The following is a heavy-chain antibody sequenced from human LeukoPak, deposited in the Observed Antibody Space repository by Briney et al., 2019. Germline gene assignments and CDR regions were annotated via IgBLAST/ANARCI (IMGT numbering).Heavy chain of an antibody. CDR3: ARRLYSSGWSYWFDP. J-gene: IGHJ5*02. V-gene: IGHV4-30-4*01. CDR1: GGSISSDNYY. CDR2: IYYNGAT. D-gene: IGHD6-19*01. Sequence: PSQTLSLTCTVSGGSISSDNYYWSWIRHHPRKGLEWIGYIYYNGATYYNPSLMSRVTISVATSKNQFSLKLASVTAADTAVYYCARRLYSSGWSYWFDPWGQGTLVTVSS.